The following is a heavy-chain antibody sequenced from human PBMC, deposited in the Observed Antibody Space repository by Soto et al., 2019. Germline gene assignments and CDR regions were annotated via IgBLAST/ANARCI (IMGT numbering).Heavy chain of an antibody. CDR1: GYTFSSYD. CDR2: MNPNSGKT. Sequence: QVQLGQSGAEVKKPGASVKVYCKASGYTFSSYDINWVRQATGQGLEWMGWMNPNSGKTGYAQKFQGRVTMTRNTSISTAYIDLSSRRSEDTAVYYCARSGAAAGIDDGMDVWGQGTTVTVSS. J-gene: IGHJ6*02. D-gene: IGHD6-13*01. CDR3: ARSGAAAGIDDGMDV. V-gene: IGHV1-8*02.